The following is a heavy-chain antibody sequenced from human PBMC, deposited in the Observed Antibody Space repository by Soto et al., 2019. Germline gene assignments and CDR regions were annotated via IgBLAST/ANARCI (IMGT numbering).Heavy chain of an antibody. CDR3: AKARCTTSNCYVPDY. Sequence: GGALRLSCAASGFSFSTYTMSWVRRAPGKGLEWVSAISGSGGSPSYADSVQGRFTISRDNPKKTLYLQMNSLRAEDTAVYYCAKARCTTSNCYVPDYWGQGTLVTVSS. CDR1: GFSFSTYT. CDR2: ISGSGGSP. J-gene: IGHJ4*02. V-gene: IGHV3-23*01. D-gene: IGHD2-8*01.